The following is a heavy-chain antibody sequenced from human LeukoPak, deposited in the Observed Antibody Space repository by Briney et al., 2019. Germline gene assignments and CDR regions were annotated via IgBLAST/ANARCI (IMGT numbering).Heavy chain of an antibody. CDR1: GYTFTRYY. J-gene: IGHJ4*02. Sequence: ASVKVSCKASGYTFTRYYMHWVRQAPGQGLEWMGWINPNSGGTNYAQKFQGRVTMTRDTSISTAYMELSRLRSDDTAVYYCARQYYYESRGSSIEEYYFDYWGQGTLVTVPS. CDR2: INPNSGGT. V-gene: IGHV1-2*02. D-gene: IGHD3-22*01. CDR3: ARQYYYESRGSSIEEYYFDY.